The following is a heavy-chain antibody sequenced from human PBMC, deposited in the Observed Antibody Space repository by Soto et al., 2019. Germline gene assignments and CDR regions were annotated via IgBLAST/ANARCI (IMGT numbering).Heavy chain of an antibody. CDR3: ARQGKTSSWHVH. CDR2: IYYTGTT. D-gene: IGHD6-13*01. Sequence: QLQLPESGPGLMKPSETLSLTCTVSSGSISSNSFYWGWIRQPPGKGLEWIGSIYYTGTTYYNPSLMSRVTISIDTSKNQFSLKLNSVTAADTAVYYCARQGKTSSWHVHWGQGTLITVSS. V-gene: IGHV4-39*01. CDR1: SGSISSNSFY. J-gene: IGHJ4*02.